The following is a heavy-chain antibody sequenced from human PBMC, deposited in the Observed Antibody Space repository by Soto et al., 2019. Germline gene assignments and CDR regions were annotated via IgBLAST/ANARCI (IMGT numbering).Heavy chain of an antibody. Sequence: PGGSLRLSCAASGFTFSSYEMNWVRQAPGKGLEWVSYISSSGSTIYYADSVKGRSTISRDNAKNSLYLQMNSLRAEDTAVYYCARDRNYDFWSGYSYGMDVWGQGTTVTVSS. V-gene: IGHV3-48*03. J-gene: IGHJ6*02. D-gene: IGHD3-3*01. CDR2: ISSSGSTI. CDR1: GFTFSSYE. CDR3: ARDRNYDFWSGYSYGMDV.